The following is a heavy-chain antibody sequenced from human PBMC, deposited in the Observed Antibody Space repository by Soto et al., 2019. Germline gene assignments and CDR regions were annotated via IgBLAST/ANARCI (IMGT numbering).Heavy chain of an antibody. D-gene: IGHD2-21*02. CDR3: TSPLNPCGGDCYYDY. J-gene: IGHJ4*02. V-gene: IGHV3-73*02. CDR1: GFTFSGSA. CDR2: IRSKANSYAT. Sequence: EVQLVESGGGLVQPGGSLKLSCAASGFTFSGSAMHWVRQASGKGLEWVGRIRSKANSYATAYAASVKGRFTISRDDSKNTAYLQMNSLKTEDTVVYYCTSPLNPCGGDCYYDYWGQGTLVTVSS.